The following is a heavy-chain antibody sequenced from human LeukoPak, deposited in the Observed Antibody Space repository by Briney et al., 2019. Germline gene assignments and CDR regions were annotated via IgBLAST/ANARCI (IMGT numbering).Heavy chain of an antibody. CDR1: GYTFTGYY. CDR2: INPNSGGT. CDR3: AREDCSSTSCYWGVDY. J-gene: IGHJ4*02. Sequence: APVKVSCKASGYTFTGYYMHWVRQAPGQGLEWMGRINPNSGGTNYAQKFQGRVTMTRDTSISTAYMQLSRLRSDDTAVYYCAREDCSSTSCYWGVDYRGQGTLVTVSS. D-gene: IGHD2-2*01. V-gene: IGHV1-2*06.